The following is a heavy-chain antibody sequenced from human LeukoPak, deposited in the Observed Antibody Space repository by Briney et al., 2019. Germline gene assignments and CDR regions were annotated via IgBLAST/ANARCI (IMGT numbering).Heavy chain of an antibody. CDR2: IYPRDSQI. CDR1: GYNFTTYW. Sequence: GESLKISCKASGYNFTTYWIGWVRQMPRKGLEYMGIIYPRDSQIRYSPPFQGQVTISADKSISTAYLQWTSLKASDTAIYYCARHTKRPQAGWFDPWGQGTLVTVSS. CDR3: ARHTKRPQAGWFDP. J-gene: IGHJ5*02. V-gene: IGHV5-51*01. D-gene: IGHD6-25*01.